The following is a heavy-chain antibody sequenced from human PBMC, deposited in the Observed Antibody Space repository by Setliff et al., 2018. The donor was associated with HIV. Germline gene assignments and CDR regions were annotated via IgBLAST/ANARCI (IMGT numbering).Heavy chain of an antibody. CDR1: SGSIKSYH. CDR2: IYGSGST. J-gene: IGHJ5*01. CDR3: ARAGNDYYDSNGYYYVVDWFDS. Sequence: SETLSLTCTVSSGSIKSYHWSWIRQPPGKGLEWVGYIYGSGSTNYNPSLKSRLTISIDMSKNQFSLKLNSVTAADTAVYYCARAGNDYYDSNGYYYVVDWFDSWGQGTLVTVSS. V-gene: IGHV4-59*01. D-gene: IGHD3-22*01.